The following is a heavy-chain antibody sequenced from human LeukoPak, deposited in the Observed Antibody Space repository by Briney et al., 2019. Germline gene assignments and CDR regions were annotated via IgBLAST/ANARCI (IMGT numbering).Heavy chain of an antibody. D-gene: IGHD6-13*01. CDR2: ISSSGSTI. Sequence: LGGSLRLSCAAAAFTFSSYEMNWVRQAPGEGLELVSYISSSGSTIYYADSVKGRFTISRDNAKNSLYLQMNSLRADDTAVYYCARDPGRGIAAAQYFDYWGQGTLVTVSS. V-gene: IGHV3-48*03. CDR3: ARDPGRGIAAAQYFDY. CDR1: AFTFSSYE. J-gene: IGHJ4*02.